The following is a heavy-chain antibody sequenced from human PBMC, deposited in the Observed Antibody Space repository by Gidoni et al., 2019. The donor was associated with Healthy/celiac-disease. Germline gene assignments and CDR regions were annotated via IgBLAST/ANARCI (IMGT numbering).Heavy chain of an antibody. J-gene: IGHJ2*01. Sequence: QVQLVQSGAEVKKPGSSVKVSCKASGGTFSSYAISWVRQAPGPGLEWLGGIIPIFGTANYAQKFQGRVTITADESTSTAYMELSSLRSEDTAVYYCARAMDGKQQLVINWYFDLWGRGTLVTVSS. V-gene: IGHV1-69*01. CDR2: IIPIFGTA. D-gene: IGHD6-13*01. CDR3: ARAMDGKQQLVINWYFDL. CDR1: GGTFSSYA.